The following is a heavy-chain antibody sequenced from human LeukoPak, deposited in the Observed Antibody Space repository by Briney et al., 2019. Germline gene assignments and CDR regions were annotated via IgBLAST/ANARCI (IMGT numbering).Heavy chain of an antibody. CDR3: ARSPEYCSGGSCYLEY. Sequence: GGSLRLSCAASGFTFDDYGMSWVRQAPGKGLEWVSGVNWNGISTTYADSVKGRFTISRDNAKNSLYLQMNSLRDEDTALYYCARSPEYCSGGSCYLEYWGQGTLVTVPS. CDR2: VNWNGIST. CDR1: GFTFDDYG. D-gene: IGHD2-15*01. J-gene: IGHJ4*02. V-gene: IGHV3-20*04.